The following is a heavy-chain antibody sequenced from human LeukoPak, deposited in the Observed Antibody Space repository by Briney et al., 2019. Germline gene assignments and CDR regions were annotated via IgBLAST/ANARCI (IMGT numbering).Heavy chain of an antibody. Sequence: GGSLRLSCAASGFTFSSYAMSWVRQAPGKGLEWVSAISGSGGSTYYADSVKGRFTISRDNSKNTLYLQMNSLRAEDTAVYYCAKDRSYYDSSGYGYFDYWGQGTLVTVSS. V-gene: IGHV3-23*01. D-gene: IGHD3-22*01. CDR3: AKDRSYYDSSGYGYFDY. J-gene: IGHJ4*02. CDR1: GFTFSSYA. CDR2: ISGSGGST.